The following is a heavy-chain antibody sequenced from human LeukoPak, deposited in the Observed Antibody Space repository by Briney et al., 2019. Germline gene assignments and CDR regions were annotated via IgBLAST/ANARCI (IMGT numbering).Heavy chain of an antibody. D-gene: IGHD5-24*01. J-gene: IGHJ4*02. V-gene: IGHV3-7*01. CDR3: ARRGYTFDY. CDR1: EFIFSNYW. Sequence: GGSLRLSCAASEFIFSNYWMSWVRQAPGKGLEWVANIKPDGSEKNYVDSVRGRSTISRDNAKSSVFLQMNSLRAEDTAVYYCARRGYTFDYWGLGTLVTVSS. CDR2: IKPDGSEK.